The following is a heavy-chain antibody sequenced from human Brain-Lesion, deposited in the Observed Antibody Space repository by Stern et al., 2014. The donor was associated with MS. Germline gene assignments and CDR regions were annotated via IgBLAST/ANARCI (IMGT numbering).Heavy chain of an antibody. V-gene: IGHV1-2*02. J-gene: IGHJ6*02. D-gene: IGHD3-3*01. CDR2: ITPNTGGT. Sequence: VQLVESGAEVKKPGASVKVSCKTSGYIFTGYYIHWVRQAPGQGLERIAWITPNTGGTNDAQKFQGRVTMSRDTSISTAYVELSSLTSDDTAVYYCARDQRGITIFGVVTDYYYLGMDVWGQGTTVTVSS. CDR1: GYIFTGYY. CDR3: ARDQRGITIFGVVTDYYYLGMDV.